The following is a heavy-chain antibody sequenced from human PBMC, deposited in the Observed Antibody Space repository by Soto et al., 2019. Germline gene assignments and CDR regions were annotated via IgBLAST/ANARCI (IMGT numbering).Heavy chain of an antibody. CDR2: LKADGTDT. D-gene: IGHD3-10*01. Sequence: EVQLVESGGGLVQPGGSLRLSCAASGFSFSSYYMHWVRQAPGKGLVWVSRLKADGTDTTYADAVRGRFTISRDNAENTLYLQMNSLRAEDTAVYYCARGWSGSGTYYALFDYWGQGTLVTVSS. V-gene: IGHV3-74*01. J-gene: IGHJ4*02. CDR3: ARGWSGSGTYYALFDY. CDR1: GFSFSSYY.